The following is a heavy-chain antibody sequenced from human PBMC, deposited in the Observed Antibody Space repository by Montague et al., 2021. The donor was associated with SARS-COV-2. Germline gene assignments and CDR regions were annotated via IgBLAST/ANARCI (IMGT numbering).Heavy chain of an antibody. CDR2: MYSSGTT. Sequence: SETLSLTCSVSGGSISSTSFFWAWIRQPPGKWLEWVGSMYSSGTTYYNPSLKSRVTISGDTPRNQLSVRLSSVTAADMAVYYCARSTSGWFIYWGQGTLVTVSS. V-gene: IGHV4-39*01. CDR1: GGSISSTSFF. J-gene: IGHJ4*02. CDR3: ARSTSGWFIY. D-gene: IGHD6-19*01.